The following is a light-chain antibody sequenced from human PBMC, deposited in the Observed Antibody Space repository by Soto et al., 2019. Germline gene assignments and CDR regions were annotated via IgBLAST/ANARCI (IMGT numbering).Light chain of an antibody. V-gene: IGLV2-14*01. CDR3: SSYSTIATLI. J-gene: IGLJ1*01. CDR1: SSDVGGYNY. CDR2: EVS. Sequence: QSVLTQPASVSGSPGQSITISCTGTSSDVGGYNYVSWYQQHPGKAPKVMIYEVSNRPSGVSNRFSGSKSGNSASLTISGLQAEDEADYYCSSYSTIATLIFAPGPQVTL.